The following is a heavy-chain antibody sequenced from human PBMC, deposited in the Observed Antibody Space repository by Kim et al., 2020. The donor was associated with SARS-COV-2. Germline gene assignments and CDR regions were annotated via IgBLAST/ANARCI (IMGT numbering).Heavy chain of an antibody. V-gene: IGHV4-59*01. J-gene: IGHJ5*02. D-gene: IGHD4-17*01. CDR3: GRNTPTVTDGWFDP. CDR2: IYYKGTT. Sequence: SETLSLTCTVSGVSISPYFWSWIRQPPGKGLEWIGYIYYKGTTNYNPSLKSRVTMSVDTSKNQFSLRLSSVTAADTAVYYCGRNTPTVTDGWFDPWGQGTLVTVYS. CDR1: GVSISPYF.